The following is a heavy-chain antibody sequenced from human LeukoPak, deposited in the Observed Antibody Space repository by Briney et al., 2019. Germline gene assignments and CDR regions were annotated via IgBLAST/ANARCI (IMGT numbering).Heavy chain of an antibody. D-gene: IGHD3-22*01. V-gene: IGHV3-53*01. CDR3: ASPSSGQSFDI. CDR2: IYSGGTT. CDR1: GFTVSSNY. J-gene: IGHJ3*02. Sequence: GGSLTLSCAASGFTVSSNYMSWVRQAPGKGLDWVSNIYSGGTTYYADSVKGRFTISRDKSKNTLYLQMNSLRAEDTAVYYCASPSSGQSFDIWGQGTWSPSLQ.